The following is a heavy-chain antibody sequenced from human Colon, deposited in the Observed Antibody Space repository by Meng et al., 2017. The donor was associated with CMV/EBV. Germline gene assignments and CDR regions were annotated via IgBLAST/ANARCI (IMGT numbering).Heavy chain of an antibody. CDR1: GYSISSGYY. Sequence: SETLSLTCTVSGYSISSGYYWGWIRQPPGKGLEWIGSIYHSGSTYYNPSLKSRVTISVDTSKNQFSLKLSSVTAADTAVYYCARSAFFEGLMDVWGQGTTVTVSS. CDR3: ARSAFFEGLMDV. J-gene: IGHJ6*02. D-gene: IGHD3-3*01. V-gene: IGHV4-38-2*02. CDR2: IYHSGST.